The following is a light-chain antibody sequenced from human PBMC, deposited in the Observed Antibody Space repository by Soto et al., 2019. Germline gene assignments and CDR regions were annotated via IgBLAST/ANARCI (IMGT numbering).Light chain of an antibody. CDR1: QSVSSN. V-gene: IGKV3-15*01. J-gene: IGKJ1*01. CDR3: QQYNNWPRM. CDR2: GVS. Sequence: EIVMTQSPATLSVSPGERATLSCRASQSVSSNLAWYQQKPGQAPRLLIYGVSTRATGIPARFSGSGSGTEFTLTISSLQSEDFAVYYCQQYNNWPRMFGQGTKVEIK.